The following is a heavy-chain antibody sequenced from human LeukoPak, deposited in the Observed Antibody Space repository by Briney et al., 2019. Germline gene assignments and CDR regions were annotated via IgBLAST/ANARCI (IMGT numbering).Heavy chain of an antibody. D-gene: IGHD2-2*01. V-gene: IGHV3-23*01. J-gene: IGHJ5*02. CDR3: ARLHLPARGCFDP. Sequence: PGGSLRLSCAASGFTFSTYAMSWVRQAPGKGLEWVSSISGSGGDTYYAGSVNGRFAISRDNSKNTLYLQMHSLRAEDTAVYYCARLHLPARGCFDPWGQGTLVTVSS. CDR1: GFTFSTYA. CDR2: ISGSGGDT.